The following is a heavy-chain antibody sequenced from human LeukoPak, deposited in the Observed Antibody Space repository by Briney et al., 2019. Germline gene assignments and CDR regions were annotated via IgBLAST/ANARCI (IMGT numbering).Heavy chain of an antibody. Sequence: SETLSLTCAVYGGSFSGYYWSWIRQPPGKGLEWIGEINHSGSTNYNPSFKSRVTISVDTSKNQFSLKLSSVTAADTAVYYCASGNKDYYYMDVWGKGTTVTVSS. CDR1: GGSFSGYY. J-gene: IGHJ6*03. D-gene: IGHD1/OR15-1a*01. CDR2: INHSGST. V-gene: IGHV4-34*01. CDR3: ASGNKDYYYMDV.